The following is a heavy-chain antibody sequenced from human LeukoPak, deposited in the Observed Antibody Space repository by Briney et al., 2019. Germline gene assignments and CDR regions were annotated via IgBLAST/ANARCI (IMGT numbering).Heavy chain of an antibody. Sequence: NPSETLSLTCTVSGGSISSSSYYWGWIRQPPGKGLEWIGSIYYSGSTYYNPSLKSRVTISVDTSKNQFSLKLSSVTAADTAVYYCARPPSPLWFGELGDAFDIWGQGTMVTVSS. CDR2: IYYSGST. J-gene: IGHJ3*02. CDR1: GGSISSSSYY. CDR3: ARPPSPLWFGELGDAFDI. D-gene: IGHD3-10*01. V-gene: IGHV4-39*01.